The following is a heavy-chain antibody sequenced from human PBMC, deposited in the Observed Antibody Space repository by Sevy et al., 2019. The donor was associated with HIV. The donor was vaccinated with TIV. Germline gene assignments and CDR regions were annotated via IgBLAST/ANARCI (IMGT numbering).Heavy chain of an antibody. CDR2: IKQDGSDS. CDR3: VKGGGEF. V-gene: IGHV3-7*01. CDR1: GFIFSNSW. Sequence: GGSLRLSCAASGFIFSNSWMGWVRQSPGKGLEWVANIKQDGSDSNYVDSVKGRFTVSRDNAKNSLFLQMNSLTDEDTAVYYWVKGGGEFWGQGALVTVSS. J-gene: IGHJ4*02. D-gene: IGHD3-16*01.